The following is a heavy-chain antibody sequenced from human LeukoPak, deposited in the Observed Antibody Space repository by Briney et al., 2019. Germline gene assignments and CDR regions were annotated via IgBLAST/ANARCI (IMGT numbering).Heavy chain of an antibody. CDR3: ARGGGGSRRYDY. D-gene: IGHD2-15*01. CDR1: EFTFSTYS. CDR2: ISSGSTYI. V-gene: IGHV3-21*04. Sequence: GGSLRLSCAASEFTFSTYSMNWVRQAPGKGLEWVSSISSGSTYIYYADSVKGRFTISRDNAKNSLYLQMNSLRAEDTAVYYCARGGGGSRRYDYWGQGTLVTVSS. J-gene: IGHJ4*02.